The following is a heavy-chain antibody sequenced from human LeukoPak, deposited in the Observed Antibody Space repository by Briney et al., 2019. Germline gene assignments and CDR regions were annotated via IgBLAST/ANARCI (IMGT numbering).Heavy chain of an antibody. CDR2: IYSGGST. CDR3: AREGISRGRPD. V-gene: IGHV3-53*01. J-gene: IGHJ4*02. CDR1: GFIASSNY. D-gene: IGHD3-10*01. Sequence: PGGSLRLSCAASGFIASSNYMSWVRQAPGKGLEWVSVIYSGGSTYYADSVKGRFTISRDNSKNTLYLQMNSLRAEDTAVYYCAREGISRGRPDWGQGTLVTVSS.